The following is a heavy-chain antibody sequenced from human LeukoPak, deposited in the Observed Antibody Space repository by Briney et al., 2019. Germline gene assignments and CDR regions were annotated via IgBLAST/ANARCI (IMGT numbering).Heavy chain of an antibody. CDR3: ARVSYYYDSSGYVFDY. Sequence: PSETLSLTCTVSGGSISSGSYYWSWIRQPAGTGLEWIGRIYTSGSTNYNPSLKSRVTISVDTSKNQFSLKLSSVTAADAAVYYCARVSYYYDSSGYVFDYWGQGTLVTVSS. V-gene: IGHV4-61*02. J-gene: IGHJ4*02. D-gene: IGHD3-22*01. CDR2: IYTSGST. CDR1: GGSISSGSYY.